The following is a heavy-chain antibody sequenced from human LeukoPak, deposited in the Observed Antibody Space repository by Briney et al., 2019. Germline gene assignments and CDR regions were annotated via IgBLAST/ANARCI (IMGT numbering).Heavy chain of an antibody. D-gene: IGHD6-13*01. V-gene: IGHV1-69*04. Sequence: GASVKVCCKASGGTFSSYAISWVRQAPGQGLEWMGRIIPILGIANYAQKFQGRVTITADKSTSTAYMELSSLRSEDTAVYYCARVGQQLAGLDYWGQGTMVTVSS. CDR3: ARVGQQLAGLDY. J-gene: IGHJ4*02. CDR1: GGTFSSYA. CDR2: IIPILGIA.